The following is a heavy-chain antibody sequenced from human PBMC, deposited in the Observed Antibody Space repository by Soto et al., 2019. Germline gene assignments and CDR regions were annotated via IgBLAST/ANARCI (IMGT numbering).Heavy chain of an antibody. CDR2: IYYSGST. V-gene: IGHV4-39*01. D-gene: IGHD3-22*01. CDR3: DSSGYYYKGVNYFDY. CDR1: GGSISSSSYY. J-gene: IGHJ4*02. Sequence: SETLSLTCTVSGGSISSSSYYWGWIRQPPGKGLEWIGSIYYSGSTYYNPSLKSRVTISVDTSKNQFSLKLSSVTAADTAVYYYDSSGYYYKGVNYFDYWGQGTLVTVSS.